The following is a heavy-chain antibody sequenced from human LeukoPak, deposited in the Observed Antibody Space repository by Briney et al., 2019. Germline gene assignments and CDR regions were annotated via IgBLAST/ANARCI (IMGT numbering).Heavy chain of an antibody. CDR1: GGSISSYY. Sequence: ASETLSLTCTVPGGSISSYYWSWIRQPAGKGLEWIGRIYTSGSTNYNPSLKSRVTMSVDTSKNQFSLKLSSVTAADTAVYYCARDRRRYYDSSASDAFDIWGQGTMVTVSS. CDR3: ARDRRRYYDSSASDAFDI. J-gene: IGHJ3*02. CDR2: IYTSGST. V-gene: IGHV4-4*07. D-gene: IGHD3-22*01.